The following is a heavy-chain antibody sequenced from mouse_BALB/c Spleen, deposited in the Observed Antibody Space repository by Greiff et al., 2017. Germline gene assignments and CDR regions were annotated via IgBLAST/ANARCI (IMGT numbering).Heavy chain of an antibody. V-gene: IGHV5-6-5*01. CDR1: GFTFSSYA. CDR2: ISSGGST. Sequence: EVKLVESGGGLVKPGGSLKLSCAASGFTFSSYAMSWVRQTPEKRLEWVASISSGGSTYYPDSVKGRFTISRDNARNILYLQMSSLRSEDTAMYYCARGQGDYYAMDYWGQGTSVTVSS. J-gene: IGHJ4*01. CDR3: ARGQGDYYAMDY.